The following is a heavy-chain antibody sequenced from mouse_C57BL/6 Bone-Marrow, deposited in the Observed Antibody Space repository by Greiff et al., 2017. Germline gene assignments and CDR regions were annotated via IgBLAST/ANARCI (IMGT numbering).Heavy chain of an antibody. J-gene: IGHJ4*01. Sequence: QVQLKESGAELAKPGASVKLSCKASGYTFTSYWMHWVKQRPGQGLEWIGYINPSSGYTKYNPTFKDKATLTADKSSSTAYMQLISLTYEDSAVYDCARTPPSDGYNAMDYWGQGTSVTVSS. D-gene: IGHD2-3*01. CDR2: INPSSGYT. CDR1: GYTFTSYW. CDR3: ARTPPSDGYNAMDY. V-gene: IGHV1-7*01.